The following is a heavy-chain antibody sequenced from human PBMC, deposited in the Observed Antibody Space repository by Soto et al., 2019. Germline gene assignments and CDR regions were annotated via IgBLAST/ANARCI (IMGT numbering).Heavy chain of an antibody. D-gene: IGHD3-9*01. CDR3: ARGPSYSDYSNDWFFDS. V-gene: IGHV3-7*03. CDR2: IKKDGTEK. J-gene: IGHJ4*02. Sequence: EVQLVESGGGFVQSGGSLRLACAASGFTFSGYWMTWVRQAPGKGLEWVADIKKDGTEKYYVDSVKGRFTISRDNDKKSVYLQMNGLTVEDTAVYRCARGPSYSDYSNDWFFDSWGQGALVTVSS. CDR1: GFTFSGYW.